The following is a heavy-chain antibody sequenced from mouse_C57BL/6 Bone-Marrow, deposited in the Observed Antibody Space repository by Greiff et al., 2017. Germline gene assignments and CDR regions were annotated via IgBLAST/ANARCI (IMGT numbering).Heavy chain of an antibody. D-gene: IGHD2-4*01. CDR2: INPSTGGT. Sequence: EVQLVESGPELVKPGASVKISCKASGYSFTGYYMNWVKQSPEKSLEWIGEINPSTGGTTYNQKFKAKATLTVDKSSSTAYMQLKSLTSEDAAVYYCARGGLGGFAYWSQATLVTVSA. CDR3: ARGGLGGFAY. V-gene: IGHV1-42*01. CDR1: GYSFTGYY. J-gene: IGHJ3*01.